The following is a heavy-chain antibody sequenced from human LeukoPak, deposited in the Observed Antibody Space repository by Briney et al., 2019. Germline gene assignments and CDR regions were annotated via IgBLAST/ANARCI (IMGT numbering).Heavy chain of an antibody. CDR1: GGSISNFY. V-gene: IGHV4-59*12. D-gene: IGHD3-3*01. J-gene: IGHJ4*02. CDR2: IYYTGTT. Sequence: PSETLSLTCSVSGGSISNFYWSWIRQPPGKRLEWIGYIYYTGTTNYNPSLNSRVTISVDTSKNQFSLKLSSVTAADTAVYYCARDEGYGVVRDLDYWGQGTLVTVSS. CDR3: ARDEGYGVVRDLDY.